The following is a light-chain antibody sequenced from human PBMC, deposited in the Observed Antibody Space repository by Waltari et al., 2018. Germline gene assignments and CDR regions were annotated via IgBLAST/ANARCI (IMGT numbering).Light chain of an antibody. CDR3: QQYVGALLT. Sequence: VLTQSPGTVSLSPGERATLSCRASQSFSSTFLAWYQHKPGQAPRLLIYGASNRATGVPDRFSGSGSGTEFTLTISRLEPEDFAVYYCQQYVGALLTFGEGTKVEIK. J-gene: IGKJ4*01. V-gene: IGKV3-20*01. CDR1: QSFSSTF. CDR2: GAS.